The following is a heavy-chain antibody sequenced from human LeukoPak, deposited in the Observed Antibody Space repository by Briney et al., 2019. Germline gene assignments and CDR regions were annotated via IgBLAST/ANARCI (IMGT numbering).Heavy chain of an antibody. CDR3: ARAPPTYYHDSSGCYDAEYFQH. CDR2: IYYSGST. CDR1: GGSISSGSYY. Sequence: SETLSLTCTVSGGSISSGSYYWSWIRQHPGKGLEWIGYIYYSGSTYYNPSLKSRVTISVDTSKNQFSLKLSSVTAADTAVYYCARAPPTYYHDSSGCYDAEYFQHWGQGTLVTVSS. D-gene: IGHD3-22*01. V-gene: IGHV4-31*03. J-gene: IGHJ1*01.